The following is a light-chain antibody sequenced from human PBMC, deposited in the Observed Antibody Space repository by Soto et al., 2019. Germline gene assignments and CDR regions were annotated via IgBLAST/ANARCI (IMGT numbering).Light chain of an antibody. Sequence: EIVMTQSPATLSVSPGERATLSCRASQSISSNLAWYQQKPGQAPRLLIYGASTRAAAIPARFSGSGSGTESTLTISSLKAEDVAVDYGQHDSNWPPWTFGQGTKVEIK. CDR2: GAS. CDR1: QSISSN. V-gene: IGKV3-15*01. J-gene: IGKJ1*01. CDR3: QHDSNWPPWT.